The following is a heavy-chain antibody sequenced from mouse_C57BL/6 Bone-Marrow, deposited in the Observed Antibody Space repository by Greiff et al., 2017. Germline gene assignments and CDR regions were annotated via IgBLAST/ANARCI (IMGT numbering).Heavy chain of an antibody. V-gene: IGHV5-6*01. J-gene: IGHJ4*01. Sequence: EVQGVESGGDLVKPGGSLKLSCAVSGFTFSSYGMSWVRQTPDKRLEWVATISSGGSYTYYPDSVKGRFTISRDNAKNTLYLQMSSLKSEDTAMYYCARNYYAMDYWCQGTSVTVSS. CDR2: ISSGGSYT. CDR1: GFTFSSYG. CDR3: ARNYYAMDY.